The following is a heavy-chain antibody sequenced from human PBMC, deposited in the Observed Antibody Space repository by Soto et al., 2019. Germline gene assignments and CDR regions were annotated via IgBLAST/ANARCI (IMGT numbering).Heavy chain of an antibody. CDR2: ISYDGNNK. D-gene: IGHD6-13*01. V-gene: IGHV3-30*18. Sequence: QVQLVESGGGVVQPGRSLRLSCAASGFTFSTSGMHWVRQAPGKGLEWVAVISYDGNNKYNADSVKGRFTISRDNSKNTLYLQMNSLRAEDTAVYYCAKDLFFSSWPTNLYGMDVWGQGPTVTVSS. CDR3: AKDLFFSSWPTNLYGMDV. J-gene: IGHJ6*02. CDR1: GFTFSTSG.